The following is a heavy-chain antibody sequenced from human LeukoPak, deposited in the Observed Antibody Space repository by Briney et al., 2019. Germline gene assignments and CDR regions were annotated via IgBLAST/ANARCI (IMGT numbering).Heavy chain of an antibody. V-gene: IGHV3-7*01. CDR1: GFTFSSYW. Sequence: GGSLRLSCAASGFTFSSYWMSWVRQAPGKGLEWVANIKQDGSEKYYVDSVKGRFTISRGNAKNSLYLQMNSLRAEDTAVYYCASPRRGSRWLVNYWGQGTLVTVSS. D-gene: IGHD6-19*01. CDR2: IKQDGSEK. J-gene: IGHJ4*02. CDR3: ASPRRGSRWLVNY.